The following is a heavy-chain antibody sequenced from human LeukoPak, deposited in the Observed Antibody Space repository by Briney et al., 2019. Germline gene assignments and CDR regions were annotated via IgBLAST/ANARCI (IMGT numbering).Heavy chain of an antibody. CDR3: ARVWFGYFFQ. CDR2: ITHSGDYT. J-gene: IGHJ4*02. D-gene: IGHD3-10*01. Sequence: GGSLRLSCAASGFTFSSYAMNWVRQAPGKGLEWVSLITHSGDYTDYADSVKGRFTISKDNSNNTVYLQMNSVRVEDTAVYYCARVWFGYFFQWGQGALVTVSS. V-gene: IGHV3-23*01. CDR1: GFTFSSYA.